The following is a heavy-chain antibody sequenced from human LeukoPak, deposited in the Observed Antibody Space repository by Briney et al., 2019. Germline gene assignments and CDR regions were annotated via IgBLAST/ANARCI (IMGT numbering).Heavy chain of an antibody. Sequence: GGSLRLSCAVSGFTFSSYAMHWVRQAPGKGLEYVSAISSNGGSTYYANSVKGRFTISRDNSKNTLYLQMGSLRAEDMAVYYCARGPGATDYWGQGTLVTVSS. J-gene: IGHJ4*02. V-gene: IGHV3-64*01. CDR1: GFTFSSYA. CDR2: ISSNGGST. CDR3: ARGPGATDY. D-gene: IGHD5-12*01.